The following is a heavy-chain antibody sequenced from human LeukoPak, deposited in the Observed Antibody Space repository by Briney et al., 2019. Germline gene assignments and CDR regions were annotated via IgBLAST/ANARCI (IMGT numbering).Heavy chain of an antibody. V-gene: IGHV4-59*08. CDR1: GGSISSYY. CDR3: ARIDYSYYDMDV. J-gene: IGHJ6*02. CDR2: IYYSGST. Sequence: SETLSLTCTVSGGSISSYYWSWIRQPPGKGLEWIGYIYYSGSTNYNPSLKSRVTISVDTSKKQFSLKLSSVTAADTAVYYCARIDYSYYDMDVWGQGTTVTVSS.